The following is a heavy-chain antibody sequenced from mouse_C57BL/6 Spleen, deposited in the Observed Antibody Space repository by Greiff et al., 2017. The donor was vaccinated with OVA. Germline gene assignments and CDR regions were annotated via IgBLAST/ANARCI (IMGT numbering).Heavy chain of an antibody. Sequence: EVQLQQSGAELVKPGASVKLSCTASGFNIKDYYMPWVKQRTEQGLEWIGRIDPEDGETKYAPKFQGKATIPADTSSNTAYLQLSSLTSEDTAVYYCARTGSSLNYFDYWGQGTTLTVSS. CDR2: IDPEDGET. J-gene: IGHJ2*01. CDR3: ARTGSSLNYFDY. D-gene: IGHD1-1*01. V-gene: IGHV14-2*01. CDR1: GFNIKDYY.